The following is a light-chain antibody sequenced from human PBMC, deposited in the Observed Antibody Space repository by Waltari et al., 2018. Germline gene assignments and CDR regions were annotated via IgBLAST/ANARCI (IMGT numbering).Light chain of an antibody. J-gene: IGLJ1*01. Sequence: QSVLTQPPSASGTPGQTVTISCSGSRSNVGSNTVNWFQQVPGTAPKLLIHSNNHRPSGVPDRFSASKSGPSASLAISGLQSEDEADYYCAAWDDSLNAYVFGTGTQVPVL. CDR1: RSNVGSNT. CDR3: AAWDDSLNAYV. V-gene: IGLV1-44*01. CDR2: SNN.